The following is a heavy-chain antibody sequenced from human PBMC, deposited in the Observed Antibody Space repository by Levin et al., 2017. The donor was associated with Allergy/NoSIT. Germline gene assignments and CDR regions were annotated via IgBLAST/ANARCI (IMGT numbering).Heavy chain of an antibody. Sequence: SQTLSLTCSVSGGSMSSGGYYWSWIRQPPGKGLEWIGYISFSGSAYYNPSLKSRLTISIDTSKNQFSLNLGSVTAADTAVYFCARCYMIQGYEFDPWGQGILATVSS. CDR1: GGSMSSGGYY. CDR3: ARCYMIQGYEFDP. J-gene: IGHJ5*02. D-gene: IGHD2-8*01. V-gene: IGHV4-30-4*01. CDR2: ISFSGSA.